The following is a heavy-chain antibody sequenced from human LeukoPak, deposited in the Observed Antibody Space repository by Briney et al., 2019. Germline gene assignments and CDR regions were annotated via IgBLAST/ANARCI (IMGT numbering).Heavy chain of an antibody. CDR1: GFTFNSYA. Sequence: GGSLRLSCAASGFTFNSYAMSWVREAPGKGLEWVSTIPSSGGSTYYADSVKGRFTISRDNSKNTLHVQMNSLRAEDTAVYYCAKHMGSSSGYYFPDWGQGTLVTVSS. CDR2: IPSSGGST. CDR3: AKHMGSSSGYYFPD. J-gene: IGHJ4*02. V-gene: IGHV3-23*01. D-gene: IGHD3-22*01.